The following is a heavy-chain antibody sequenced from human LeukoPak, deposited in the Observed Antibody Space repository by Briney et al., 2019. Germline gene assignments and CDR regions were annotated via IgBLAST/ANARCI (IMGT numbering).Heavy chain of an antibody. CDR1: GFTFDDFA. Sequence: GGSLRLSCTASGFTFDDFAIHWVRQAPGKGLEWVAGISWNSGIIVYVDSVKGRFTISRDNAKNSLYLQMNSLRGEDTALYYCVKDRSATMITTHEFDYWGQGTLVTVSS. D-gene: IGHD3-16*01. J-gene: IGHJ4*02. CDR3: VKDRSATMITTHEFDY. V-gene: IGHV3-9*01. CDR2: ISWNSGII.